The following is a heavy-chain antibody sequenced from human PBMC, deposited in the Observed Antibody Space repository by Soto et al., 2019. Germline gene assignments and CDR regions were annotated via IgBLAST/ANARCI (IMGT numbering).Heavy chain of an antibody. CDR2: VNQDGTQK. CDR1: GFTFSGYW. D-gene: IGHD6-19*01. CDR3: ARWESSDWYLGI. Sequence: EVQLVESGGGLVQPGGSLRLSCAGSGFTFSGYWMTWVRQPPGQGLEWVASVNQDGTQKFYVDSVKGRFTISRDNAKNSLFLPMISLRAEDTAVYYCARWESSDWYLGIWGQGTLVTVSS. J-gene: IGHJ4*02. V-gene: IGHV3-7*03.